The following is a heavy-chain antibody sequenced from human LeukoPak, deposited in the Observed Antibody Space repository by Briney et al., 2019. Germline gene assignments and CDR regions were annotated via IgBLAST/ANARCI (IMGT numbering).Heavy chain of an antibody. D-gene: IGHD3-22*01. CDR1: GGSISSSSYY. Sequence: PSETLSLTCTVSGGSISSSSYYWGWIRQPPGKGLESMGSIYYSGSTYYNPSLKSRVIISVDTSKNQFSLKLSSVTAADTAVYYCARHEVFRMIVVASFDIWGQGTMVRVSS. V-gene: IGHV4-39*01. J-gene: IGHJ3*02. CDR2: IYYSGST. CDR3: ARHEVFRMIVVASFDI.